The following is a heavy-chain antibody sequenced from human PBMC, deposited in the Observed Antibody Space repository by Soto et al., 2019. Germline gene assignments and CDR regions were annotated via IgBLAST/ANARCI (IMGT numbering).Heavy chain of an antibody. Sequence: PSETLSLTCTVSGGSISSSSYYWGWIRQPPGKGLEWIGSIYYSGSTYYNPSLKSRVTISVDTSRNQFSLKLSSVTAADTAVYYCARQNGYCSSTSCYYYYYYMDVWGKGTTVTVSS. D-gene: IGHD2-2*03. J-gene: IGHJ6*03. CDR2: IYYSGST. CDR3: ARQNGYCSSTSCYYYYYYMDV. V-gene: IGHV4-39*01. CDR1: GGSISSSSYY.